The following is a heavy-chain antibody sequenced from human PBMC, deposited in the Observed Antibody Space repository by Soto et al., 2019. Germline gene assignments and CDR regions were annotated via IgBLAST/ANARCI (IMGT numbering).Heavy chain of an antibody. CDR2: IFHSGET. V-gene: IGHV4-30-4*08. J-gene: IGHJ3*01. CDR3: ARSHYVLGAFEV. D-gene: IGHD3-10*02. CDR1: GASISSGDYY. Sequence: QVQLQESGPRLVKPSETLSLTCTVSGASISSGDYYWSWIRQSPGKGLQWNGYIFHSGETYYTPSLESRLSISIDAYKNQFSLNLNSVTAADTAVYFCARSHYVLGAFEVWGPGTVVTVSS.